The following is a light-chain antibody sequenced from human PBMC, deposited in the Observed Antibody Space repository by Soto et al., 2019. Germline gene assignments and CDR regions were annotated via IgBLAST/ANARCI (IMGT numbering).Light chain of an antibody. CDR2: DAS. J-gene: IGKJ1*01. V-gene: IGKV1-5*01. Sequence: IPLAQFPSTLSASVGGRVTITCRASRTISNWLVWYQQKPGKAPKLLIYDASSLQSGVPSRFSGSGSGTEFTLTISSLQPDDFATYYCQQYNSYPWTFGQGTKVDIK. CDR1: RTISNW. CDR3: QQYNSYPWT.